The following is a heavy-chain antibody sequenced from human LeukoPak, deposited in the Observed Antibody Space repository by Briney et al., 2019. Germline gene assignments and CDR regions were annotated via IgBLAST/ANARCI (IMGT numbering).Heavy chain of an antibody. V-gene: IGHV3-21*06. D-gene: IGHD4-17*01. J-gene: IGHJ2*01. CDR1: GFTFRSYS. CDR2: ISSTNKYI. Sequence: GGSLRLSCVASGFTFRSYSMHWVRRAPGKGLEWVSSISSTNKYIYYADSMKGRFTISRDNTKNSLYLQMNSLRAEDSALYYCARGPTVTPYWHFDLWGRGTLVTVSS. CDR3: ARGPTVTPYWHFDL.